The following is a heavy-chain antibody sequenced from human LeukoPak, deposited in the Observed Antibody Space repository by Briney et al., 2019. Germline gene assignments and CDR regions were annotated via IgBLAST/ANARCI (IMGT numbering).Heavy chain of an antibody. CDR1: GFTFSSYS. CDR3: ARAGFLDAFDI. V-gene: IGHV3-21*01. CDR2: ISSSSSYI. Sequence: GGSPRLSCAASGFTFSSYSMNWVRQAPGEGLEWVSSISSSSSYIHYADSVKGRFTISRDNAKNSLYLQMNSLRAEDTAVYYCARAGFLDAFDIWGQGTMVTVSS. D-gene: IGHD6-25*01. J-gene: IGHJ3*02.